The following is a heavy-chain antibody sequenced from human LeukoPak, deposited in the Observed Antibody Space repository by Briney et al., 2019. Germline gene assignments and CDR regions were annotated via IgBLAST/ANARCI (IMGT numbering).Heavy chain of an antibody. CDR3: AKSSGPVAGTGYYYYYMDV. Sequence: GGSLRLSCAASGFTFSNYAMNWVRQAPGKGLEWVSGIGYSGGSTYYADSVKGRFTISRDNAKNSLYLQMNSLRAEDMALYYCAKSSGPVAGTGYYYYYMDVWGKGTTVTVSS. CDR2: IGYSGGST. V-gene: IGHV3-23*01. D-gene: IGHD6-19*01. CDR1: GFTFSNYA. J-gene: IGHJ6*03.